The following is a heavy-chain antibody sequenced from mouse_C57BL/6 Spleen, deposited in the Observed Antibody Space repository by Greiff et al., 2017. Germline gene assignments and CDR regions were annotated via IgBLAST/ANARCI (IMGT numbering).Heavy chain of an antibody. D-gene: IGHD1-1*01. V-gene: IGHV1-81*01. CDR2: IYPRSGNT. J-gene: IGHJ2*01. Sequence: QVQLKQSGAELARPGASVKMSCKASGYTFTSYGISWVKQRPGKGLEWIGEIYPRSGNTHYNEQFKSKATLTADKSSSTAYMELRSLTSEDSAVYFCARDYYGSSCYFDYWGQGTTLTVSS. CDR1: GYTFTSYG. CDR3: ARDYYGSSCYFDY.